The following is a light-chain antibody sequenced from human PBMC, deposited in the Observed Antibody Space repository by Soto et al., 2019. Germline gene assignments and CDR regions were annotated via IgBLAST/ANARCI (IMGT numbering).Light chain of an antibody. Sequence: EIVMTQSPATLSVSPGERATLSCRASQSVSSNLAWYQQKPGQALRLLIYGASTRATGIPARFSGSGSGTEFTLTISSLQSEDFAVYYCQQYNNWPPWTFGQGTKMEIK. V-gene: IGKV3-15*01. J-gene: IGKJ1*01. CDR3: QQYNNWPPWT. CDR1: QSVSSN. CDR2: GAS.